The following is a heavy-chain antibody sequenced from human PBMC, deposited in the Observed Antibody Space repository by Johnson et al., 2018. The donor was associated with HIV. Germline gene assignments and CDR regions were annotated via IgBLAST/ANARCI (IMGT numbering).Heavy chain of an antibody. V-gene: IGHV3-30-3*01. Sequence: QVQLLESGGGLVQPGGSLRLSCAASGFTFGSYWMSWVRQAPGKGLEWVAVISYDGSNKYYADSVKGRFSVSRDNAKNSLYLQMISLRVEDTAVYYCAREPATVVTPPGAFDIWGQGTMVTVSS. D-gene: IGHD4-23*01. CDR1: GFTFGSYW. J-gene: IGHJ3*02. CDR3: AREPATVVTPPGAFDI. CDR2: ISYDGSNK.